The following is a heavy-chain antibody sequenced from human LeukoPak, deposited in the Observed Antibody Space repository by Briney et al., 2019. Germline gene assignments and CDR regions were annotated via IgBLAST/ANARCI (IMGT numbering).Heavy chain of an antibody. D-gene: IGHD3-10*01. CDR1: GGSITNYY. Sequence: SETLSLTCSVSGGSITNYYWSWIWQPPGKGLEWLGYSYHDGYTNYNPSLNSRVTISVDTSKSQFSLKLTSVTAADTAVYYCAAWFGAIDAFTLWGLGTMVTVSS. J-gene: IGHJ3*01. V-gene: IGHV4-59*01. CDR2: SYHDGYT. CDR3: AAWFGAIDAFTL.